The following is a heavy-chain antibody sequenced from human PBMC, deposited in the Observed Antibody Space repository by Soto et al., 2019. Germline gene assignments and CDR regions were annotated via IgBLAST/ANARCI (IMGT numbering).Heavy chain of an antibody. D-gene: IGHD3-3*01. Sequence: QLHLVQSGAVVKKPGASVTVSCSASGYPVTAYYMHWVRQAPGRGLEWMGGINPATGAAKYTQTFPRRVTLTRDTSTSTAFMELRGLTSEDTAVFFCARGGGVGVAGSAAFDMWGQGTLVTVSS. J-gene: IGHJ3*02. CDR2: INPATGAA. CDR3: ARGGGVGVAGSAAFDM. V-gene: IGHV1-2*02. CDR1: GYPVTAYY.